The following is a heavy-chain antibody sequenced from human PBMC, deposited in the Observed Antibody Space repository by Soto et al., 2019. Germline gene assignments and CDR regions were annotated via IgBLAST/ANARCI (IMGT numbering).Heavy chain of an antibody. J-gene: IGHJ4*01. V-gene: IGHV6-1*01. CDR1: GDSVSSISAT. CDR3: ARDLSSSNVWGLDY. CDR2: TYYRSKWST. Sequence: QTLSLTCAISGDSVSSISATWNWIRQSPSGGLEWLGRTYYRSKWSTDYAVSLKSRITINPDTSKNQFSLQLNSVTPEDTAVYYCARDLSSSNVWGLDYWGQGTLVTVSS. D-gene: IGHD6-19*01.